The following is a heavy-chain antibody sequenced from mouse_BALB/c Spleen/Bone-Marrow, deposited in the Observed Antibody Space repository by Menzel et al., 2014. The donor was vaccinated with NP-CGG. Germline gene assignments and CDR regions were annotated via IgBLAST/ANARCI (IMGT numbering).Heavy chain of an antibody. Sequence: EVHLVESGGGLVQPKGSLKLSCAASGFTFNTNAMNWVRQAPGKGLEWVARIRSKSNNFATYYADSVKDRFTISRDDSQSMLYLHMNNVKTEDTAMYYCVRGWGNYGYAMDCWGQGTSVTVSS. CDR2: IRSKSNNFAT. J-gene: IGHJ4*01. D-gene: IGHD2-1*01. V-gene: IGHV10S3*01. CDR1: GFTFNTNA. CDR3: VRGWGNYGYAMDC.